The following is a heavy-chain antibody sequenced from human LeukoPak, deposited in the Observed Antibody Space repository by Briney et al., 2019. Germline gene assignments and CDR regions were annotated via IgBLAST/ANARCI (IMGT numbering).Heavy chain of an antibody. J-gene: IGHJ3*02. CDR2: IWYDGSNK. V-gene: IGHV3-33*08. Sequence: GSLRLSCVASGFTFSSYGMHWVRRAPGKGLEWVAVIWYDGSNKYYADSVKGRFTISRDNSKNTLYLQMNSLRAEDTAVYYCARGGDGYNPFLDIWGQGTMVTVSS. D-gene: IGHD5-24*01. CDR1: GFTFSSYG. CDR3: ARGGDGYNPFLDI.